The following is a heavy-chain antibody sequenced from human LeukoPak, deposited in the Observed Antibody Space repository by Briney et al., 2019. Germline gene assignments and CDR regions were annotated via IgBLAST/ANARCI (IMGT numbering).Heavy chain of an antibody. J-gene: IGHJ3*02. V-gene: IGHV4-59*01. D-gene: IGHD1-26*01. Sequence: SETLSLTCTVSGGSISSYYWSWIRQPPGKGLEWIGYIYYSGSTNYNPSLKSRVTKSVDTSKNQFSLKLSSVTAADTAVYYRARDVGPKYFDIWGQGTMVTVSS. CDR2: IYYSGST. CDR3: ARDVGPKYFDI. CDR1: GGSISSYY.